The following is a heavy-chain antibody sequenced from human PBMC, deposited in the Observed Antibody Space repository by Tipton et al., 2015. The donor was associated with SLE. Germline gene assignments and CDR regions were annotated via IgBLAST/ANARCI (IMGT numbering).Heavy chain of an antibody. CDR2: ISSNGGTT. CDR3: VKGGQEDRSGYYSPFDY. D-gene: IGHD3-22*01. V-gene: IGHV3-64D*08. CDR1: RFTFSNYP. J-gene: IGHJ4*02. Sequence: SLRLSCSASRFTFSNYPMHWVRQAPGKGLEYVATISSNGGTTYYADSVKGRFTISRDNSKNTLYIQMSRLRTEDTAVYYCVKGGQEDRSGYYSPFDYLGQGTLVTVSS.